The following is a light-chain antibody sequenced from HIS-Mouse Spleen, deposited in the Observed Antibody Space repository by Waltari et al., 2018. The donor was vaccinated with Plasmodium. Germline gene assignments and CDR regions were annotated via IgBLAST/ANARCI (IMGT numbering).Light chain of an antibody. CDR3: QQYYSFPLT. Sequence: AIWMTQSPSLLSASTGDRVTISCRMSQGIRRSLAWYQQKPGKAPELLIYAASTLQSGVPSRFSGSGSGTDFTLTISCLQSEDFATYYCQQYYSFPLTFGPGTKVDIK. CDR1: QGIRRS. J-gene: IGKJ3*01. V-gene: IGKV1D-8*02. CDR2: AAS.